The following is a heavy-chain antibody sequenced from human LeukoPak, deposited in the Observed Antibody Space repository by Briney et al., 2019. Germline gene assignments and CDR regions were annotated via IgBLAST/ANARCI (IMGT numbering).Heavy chain of an antibody. CDR1: GYTFTSYG. D-gene: IGHD5-18*01. CDR2: ISAYNGNT. V-gene: IGHV1-18*01. CDR3: AKLGTWHTYGMMDI. Sequence: ASVKVSCKASGYTFTSYGISWVRQAPGQGLEWMGWISAYNGNTNYAQKLQGRVTMTTDTSTSTAYMELRSLRSDDTAVYYCAKLGTWHTYGMMDIWGQGTMVTVSS. J-gene: IGHJ3*02.